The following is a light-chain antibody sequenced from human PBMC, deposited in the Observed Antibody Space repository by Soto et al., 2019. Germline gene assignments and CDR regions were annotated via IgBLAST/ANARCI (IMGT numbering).Light chain of an antibody. J-gene: IGKJ5*01. CDR2: GAS. CDR3: QQYGSSPT. Sequence: EIVLTQSPGTLSLSPGERATLSCRASQSVSNNYLAWYQQKPGQAPRLLIYGASNRATGIPARFSGSGSGTDFTLAISRLEPEDFAVYYCQQYGSSPTFGQGTRLEIK. V-gene: IGKV3-20*01. CDR1: QSVSNNY.